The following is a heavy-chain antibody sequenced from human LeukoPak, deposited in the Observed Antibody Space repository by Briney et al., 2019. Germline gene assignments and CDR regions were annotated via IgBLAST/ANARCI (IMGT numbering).Heavy chain of an antibody. D-gene: IGHD2-8*01. J-gene: IGHJ4*02. V-gene: IGHV3-66*01. CDR2: IYSGGST. CDR3: ARVPNGRTFDY. CDR1: GFTVSNNY. Sequence: GGSLRLSCAASGFTVSNNYMSWVRQAPGKGLEWVSVIYSGGSTYYADSVKGRFTISRDNSKNTLYLQMSSLRAEDTAVYYCARVPNGRTFDYWGQGTLVTVSS.